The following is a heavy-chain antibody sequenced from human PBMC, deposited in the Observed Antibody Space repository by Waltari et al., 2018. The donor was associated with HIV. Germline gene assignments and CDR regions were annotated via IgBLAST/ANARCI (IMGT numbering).Heavy chain of an antibody. CDR3: TRDSSGYAGFDS. CDR1: GFAFSAHD. Sequence: EVQLVESGGGLVRPGGSLILSCSASGFAFSAHDLDWVRQAPGKGLEWVGRSRNKANSYTTEYAASVKGRFTISRDASKNSLFLQMNSLRADDTAIYYCTRDSSGYAGFDSWGQGALVTVSS. V-gene: IGHV3-72*01. D-gene: IGHD5-12*01. CDR2: SRNKANSYTT. J-gene: IGHJ4*02.